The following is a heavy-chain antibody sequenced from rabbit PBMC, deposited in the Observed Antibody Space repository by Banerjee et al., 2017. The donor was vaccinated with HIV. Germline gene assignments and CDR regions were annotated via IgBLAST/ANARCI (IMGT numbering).Heavy chain of an antibody. J-gene: IGHJ4*01. D-gene: IGHD4-2*01. CDR2: IWGGSSGDT. CDR1: GFSFSSTHN. CDR3: ARDDAGDGVYTFKL. V-gene: IGHV1S45*01. Sequence: QEQLVESGGGLVQPEGSLTLTCTASGFSFSSTHNMCWVRQAPGKGLEWIALIWGGSSGDTYYANWAKGRFTISKTSSTTVTLQMTGLTAADTATYFCARDDAGDGVYTFKLWGPGTLVTVS.